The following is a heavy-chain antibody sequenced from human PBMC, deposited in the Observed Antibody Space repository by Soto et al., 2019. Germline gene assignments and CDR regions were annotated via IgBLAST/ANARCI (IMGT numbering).Heavy chain of an antibody. CDR3: ARPRYCYGAGCHIPYFDY. D-gene: IGHD2-15*01. CDR1: GFTLSDYW. Sequence: EVLLVESGGGLVQPGGSLRLSCAASGFTLSDYWMSWVRQAPGKGLEWVANIKEDGSEQYYLDSVKGRFTISRDNAKNSLYLQMNSLRAEDSAVYYCARPRYCYGAGCHIPYFDYWGQGNLVTVSS. V-gene: IGHV3-7*01. CDR2: IKEDGSEQ. J-gene: IGHJ4*02.